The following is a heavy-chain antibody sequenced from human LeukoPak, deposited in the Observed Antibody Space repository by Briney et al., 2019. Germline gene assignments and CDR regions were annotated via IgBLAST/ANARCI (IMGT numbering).Heavy chain of an antibody. D-gene: IGHD6-13*01. CDR1: GYSISSGYY. J-gene: IGHJ4*02. CDR2: IYHSGST. V-gene: IGHV4-38-2*02. Sequence: PSETLSLTCTVSGYSISSGYYWGWIRQPPGKGLEWIGSIYHSGSTYYNPSLKSRVTISVDTSKNQFSLKLSSVTAADTAVYYCARTSSSQSFDYWGQGTLVTVSS. CDR3: ARTSSSQSFDY.